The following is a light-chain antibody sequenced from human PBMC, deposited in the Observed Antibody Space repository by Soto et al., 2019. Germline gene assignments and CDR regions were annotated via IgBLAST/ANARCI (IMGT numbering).Light chain of an antibody. CDR2: GAS. CDR1: QSVSRN. CDR3: QQYNNWPPMYT. Sequence: EIVMTQSPATLSVSPGERATLSCRASQSVSRNLAWYQQKPGQAPRLLIYGASTRATGIPARFSGSGSGTECTLTISSLQSEDFAVYYCQQYNNWPPMYTFGQGTKLEIK. J-gene: IGKJ2*01. V-gene: IGKV3-15*01.